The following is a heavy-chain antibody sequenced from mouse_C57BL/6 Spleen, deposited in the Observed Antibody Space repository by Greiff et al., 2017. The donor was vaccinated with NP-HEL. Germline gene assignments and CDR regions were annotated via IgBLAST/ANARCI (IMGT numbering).Heavy chain of an antibody. J-gene: IGHJ4*01. CDR1: GYTFTSYW. CDR2: IHPSDSDT. CDR3: AMGGFYYGNCEGAMDY. Sequence: QVQLQQPGAELVKPGASVKVSCKASGYTFTSYWMHWVKQRPGQGLEWIGRIHPSDSDTNYNQKFKGKATLTVDKSSSTAYMQLSSLTSEDSAVYYCAMGGFYYGNCEGAMDYWGQGTSVTVSS. V-gene: IGHV1-74*01. D-gene: IGHD2-1*01.